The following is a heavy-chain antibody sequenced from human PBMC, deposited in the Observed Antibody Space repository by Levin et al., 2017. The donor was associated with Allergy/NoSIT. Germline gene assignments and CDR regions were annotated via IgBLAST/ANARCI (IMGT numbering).Heavy chain of an antibody. Sequence: ASVKVSCKASGYTFTGYYMHWVRQAPGQGLEWMGWINPNSGGTNYAQKFQGRVTMTRDTSISTAYMELSRLRSDDTAVYYCATLEPAAINWFDPWGQGTLVTVSS. CDR2: INPNSGGT. D-gene: IGHD2-2*01. CDR1: GYTFTGYY. CDR3: ATLEPAAINWFDP. V-gene: IGHV1-2*02. J-gene: IGHJ5*02.